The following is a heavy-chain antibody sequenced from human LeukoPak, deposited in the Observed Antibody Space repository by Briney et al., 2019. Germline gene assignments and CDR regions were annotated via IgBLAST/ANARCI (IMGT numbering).Heavy chain of an antibody. V-gene: IGHV3-21*01. CDR3: AGARGATKYYYYMDV. CDR1: GFILSNYA. D-gene: IGHD1-26*01. Sequence: GGSLRLSCAASGFILSNYAMSWVRQAPGKGLVWVSSISSSSSYIYYADSVKARFTIYRDNAKNSLYLQMNSERAEDTAGSYCAGARGATKYYYYMDVWAKGPRSPSP. CDR2: ISSSSSYI. J-gene: IGHJ6*03.